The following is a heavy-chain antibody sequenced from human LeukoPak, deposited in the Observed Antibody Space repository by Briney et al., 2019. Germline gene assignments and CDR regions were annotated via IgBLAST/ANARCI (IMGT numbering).Heavy chain of an antibody. J-gene: IGHJ4*02. CDR1: GFTFSNYE. Sequence: PGGSLRLSCAASGFTFSNYEMNWVRQAPGKGLMWVSRINSDGSSTSYADSVKGRFTISRDNAKNTLYLQMNSLRAEDTAVYYCARETYYYGSGSYKGFDYWGQGTLVTVSS. CDR2: INSDGSST. CDR3: ARETYYYGSGSYKGFDY. D-gene: IGHD3-10*01. V-gene: IGHV3-74*01.